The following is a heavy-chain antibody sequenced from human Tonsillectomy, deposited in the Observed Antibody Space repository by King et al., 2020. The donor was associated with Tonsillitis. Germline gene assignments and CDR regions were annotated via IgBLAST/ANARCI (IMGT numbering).Heavy chain of an antibody. CDR1: GFTFTIYT. D-gene: IGHD2-2*01. CDR3: AKGGTSRQEFDI. Sequence: VQLVESGGGLVQPGGSLRLSCAASGFTFTIYTMSWVRQAPGKGLEWVSAISGSGGSTYYADAVKGRFTISRDDSKNTLYLQRNSLRAEDTAVYYCAKGGTSRQEFDIGGQGTLVTVSS. CDR2: ISGSGGST. V-gene: IGHV3-23*04. J-gene: IGHJ1*01.